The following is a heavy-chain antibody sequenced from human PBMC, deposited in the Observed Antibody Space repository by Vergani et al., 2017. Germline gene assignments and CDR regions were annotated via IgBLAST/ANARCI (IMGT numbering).Heavy chain of an antibody. J-gene: IGHJ3*02. CDR2: IYTSGST. Sequence: QVQLQESGPGLVKPSQTLSLTCTVSGGSISSGSYYWSWIRQPAGKGLEWIGRIYTSGSTNYNPSLKSRVTISVDTSKNQFSLKLSSVTAADTAVYYCARGTGQWLGPSAFDIWGQGTMVTVSS. V-gene: IGHV4-61*02. CDR1: GGSISSGSYY. CDR3: ARGTGQWLGPSAFDI. D-gene: IGHD6-19*01.